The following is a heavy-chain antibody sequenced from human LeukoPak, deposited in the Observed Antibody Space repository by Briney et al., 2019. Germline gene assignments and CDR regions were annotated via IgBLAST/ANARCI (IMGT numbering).Heavy chain of an antibody. J-gene: IGHJ4*02. CDR3: ARENGDYDLPFDY. CDR2: ISYDGSNK. V-gene: IGHV3-30*03. CDR1: GFTFSSYG. D-gene: IGHD4-17*01. Sequence: GGSLRLSCAASGFTFSSYGMHWVRQAPGKGLEWVAVISYDGSNKYYADSVKGRFTISRDNSKNTLYLQMNSLRAEDTAVYYCARENGDYDLPFDYWGQGTLVTVSS.